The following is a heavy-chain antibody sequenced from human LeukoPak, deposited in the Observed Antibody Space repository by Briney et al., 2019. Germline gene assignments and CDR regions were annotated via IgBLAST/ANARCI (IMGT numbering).Heavy chain of an antibody. Sequence: GGSLRLSCAASGFTFSSYSMNWVRQAPGKGLEWVSSISSSSYIYYADSVKGRFTISRDNAKNSLYLQMNSLRAEDTAVYYCARGDGYNSYYFDYWGQGTLVTVSS. CDR3: ARGDGYNSYYFDY. V-gene: IGHV3-21*01. J-gene: IGHJ4*02. D-gene: IGHD5-24*01. CDR1: GFTFSSYS. CDR2: ISSSSYI.